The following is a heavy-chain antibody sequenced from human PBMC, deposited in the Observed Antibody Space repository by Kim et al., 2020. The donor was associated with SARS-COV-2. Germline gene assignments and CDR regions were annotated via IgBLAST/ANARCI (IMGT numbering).Heavy chain of an antibody. CDR2: ISSSGSTI. Sequence: GGSLRLSCAASGFTFSDYYMSWIRQAPGKGLEWVSYISSSGSTIYYADSVKGRFTISRDNAKNSLYLQMNSLRAEDTAVYYCARDSSSWSGGGITGTYWFDPWGQGTLVTVSS. J-gene: IGHJ5*02. CDR3: ARDSSSWSGGGITGTYWFDP. D-gene: IGHD1-20*01. CDR1: GFTFSDYY. V-gene: IGHV3-11*01.